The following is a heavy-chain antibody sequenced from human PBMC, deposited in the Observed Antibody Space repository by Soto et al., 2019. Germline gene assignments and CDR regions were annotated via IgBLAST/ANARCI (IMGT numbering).Heavy chain of an antibody. Sequence: QITLKESGPTLVKPTQTLTLTCTFSGFSLSTSGVGVGWIRQPPGKALEWLALIYWDDDKRYSPSLKSRLTITKDTSKNQGVLTMTNMDPVDTATYYCAHRRTTFGGATNWFDPWGQGTLVTVSS. V-gene: IGHV2-5*02. J-gene: IGHJ5*02. CDR3: AHRRTTFGGATNWFDP. CDR2: IYWDDDK. CDR1: GFSLSTSGVG. D-gene: IGHD1-26*01.